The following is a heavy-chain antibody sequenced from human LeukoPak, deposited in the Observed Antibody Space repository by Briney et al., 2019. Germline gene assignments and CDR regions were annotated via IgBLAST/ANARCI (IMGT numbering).Heavy chain of an antibody. J-gene: IGHJ4*02. D-gene: IGHD4/OR15-4a*01. CDR1: GGSISSYY. Sequence: SETLSLTCTVSGGSISSYYWSWIRQPPGKGLEWIGSIYYSGSIYYNPSPKSRVSISVDTSKNHFSLKLSSVTAADTAVYYCARHQRGDYQMTPQDYWGQRALVTVSS. CDR3: ARHQRGDYQMTPQDY. V-gene: IGHV4-59*05. CDR2: IYYSGSI.